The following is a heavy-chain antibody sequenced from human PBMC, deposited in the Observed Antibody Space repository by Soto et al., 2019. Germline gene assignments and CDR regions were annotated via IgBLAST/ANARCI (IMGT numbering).Heavy chain of an antibody. Sequence: PSETLSLTCAVYGRSFSGSYWSWIRQPPGKGLEWIGEINHSGSTNYNPSLKSRVTISVDTSKNQFSLKLSSVTAADTAVYYCARNHYDYVWGSYRTLGFGYWGQGTLVTVSS. CDR2: INHSGST. D-gene: IGHD3-16*02. V-gene: IGHV4-34*01. J-gene: IGHJ4*02. CDR1: GRSFSGSY. CDR3: ARNHYDYVWGSYRTLGFGY.